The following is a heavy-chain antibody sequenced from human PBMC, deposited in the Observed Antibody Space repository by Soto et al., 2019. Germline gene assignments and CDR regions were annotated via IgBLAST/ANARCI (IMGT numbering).Heavy chain of an antibody. V-gene: IGHV3-23*01. CDR1: GFTFSSYA. J-gene: IGHJ4*02. CDR3: AKPRAGGSGWYF. Sequence: DVQLLESGGGLVQPGGSLRLSCAGSGFTFSSYAMTWVRQAPGKGLEWVSTVSASDNTYYADYVKGRFAISRDNSKNTLYLQMNELRVEDTATYYCAKPRAGGSGWYFWGQGTLVTVSS. D-gene: IGHD6-19*01. CDR2: VSASDNT.